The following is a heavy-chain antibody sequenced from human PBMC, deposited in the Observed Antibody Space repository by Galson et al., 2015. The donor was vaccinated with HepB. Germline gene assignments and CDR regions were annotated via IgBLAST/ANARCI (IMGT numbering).Heavy chain of an antibody. Sequence: SLRLSCAASGFTFSTYSMNWVRQAPGKGLEWVSSISRSSRYIYYADSVKGRFTISRDNAKSSLYLQMNSLRAEDTAVYYCARGDTITIFAVVGYFDNWGQGTLATGSS. V-gene: IGHV3-21*01. CDR1: GFTFSTYS. J-gene: IGHJ4*02. CDR2: ISRSSRYI. CDR3: ARGDTITIFAVVGYFDN. D-gene: IGHD3-3*01.